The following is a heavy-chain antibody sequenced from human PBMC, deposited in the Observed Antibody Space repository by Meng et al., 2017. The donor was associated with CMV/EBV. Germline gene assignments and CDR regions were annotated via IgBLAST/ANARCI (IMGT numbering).Heavy chain of an antibody. V-gene: IGHV1-69*05. CDR1: GGTFSSYA. D-gene: IGHD3-9*01. Sequence: SVKVSCKASGGTFSSYAISWVRQAPGQGLEWMGGIIPIIGTANYAQKFQGRVTITTDESTSTAYMELSSLRSEDTAVYCCARPYYGILTDYYYYYGMDVWGQGTTVTVSS. CDR2: IIPIIGTA. J-gene: IGHJ6*02. CDR3: ARPYYGILTDYYYYYGMDV.